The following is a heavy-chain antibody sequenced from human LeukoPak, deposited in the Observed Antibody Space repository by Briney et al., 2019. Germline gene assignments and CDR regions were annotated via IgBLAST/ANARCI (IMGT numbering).Heavy chain of an antibody. Sequence: ASVKVSCKASGYTFSGYYMHWVRQAPGQGLEWMGWINPNSGGTDYAQKFQGRVTMTRDTSISTAYMELSRLGSEDTAVYYCASGDRVTMLRGGNIGYFDYWGQGTLVTVSS. CDR2: INPNSGGT. CDR1: GYTFSGYY. CDR3: ASGDRVTMLRGGNIGYFDY. J-gene: IGHJ4*02. V-gene: IGHV1-2*02. D-gene: IGHD3-10*01.